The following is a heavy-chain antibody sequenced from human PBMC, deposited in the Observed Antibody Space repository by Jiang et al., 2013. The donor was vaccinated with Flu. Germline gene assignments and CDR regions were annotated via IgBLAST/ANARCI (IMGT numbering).Heavy chain of an antibody. CDR1: SGSMSNYY. J-gene: IGHJ6*02. Sequence: KPSETLSLSCTVSSGSMSNYYLSWIRQPPGKGLEWIGYISYTGRTDYHPSLQSRVTISVDRSRNQFSLQLRSVSAADTAVYYCARDRDCGSDCNYYYYGMDVWGQGTTVTVSS. V-gene: IGHV4-59*01. D-gene: IGHD2-21*02. CDR2: ISYTGRT. CDR3: ARDRDCGSDCNYYYYGMDV.